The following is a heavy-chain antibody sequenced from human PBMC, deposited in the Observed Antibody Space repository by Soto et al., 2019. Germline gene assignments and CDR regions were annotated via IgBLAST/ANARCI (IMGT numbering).Heavy chain of an antibody. D-gene: IGHD4-17*01. Sequence: SETLSLTCTVSGGSISSSSYYWGWIRQPPGKGLEWIGSIYYSGSTYYNPSLKSRVTISVDTSKNQFSLKRSSVTAADTAVYYCARRSYGDSFDYWGQGTLVTVSS. V-gene: IGHV4-39*01. J-gene: IGHJ4*02. CDR2: IYYSGST. CDR3: ARRSYGDSFDY. CDR1: GGSISSSSYY.